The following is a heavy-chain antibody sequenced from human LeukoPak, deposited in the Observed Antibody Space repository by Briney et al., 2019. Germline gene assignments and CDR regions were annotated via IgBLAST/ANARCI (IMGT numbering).Heavy chain of an antibody. Sequence: GGSLRLSCAASGFTFSSYAMSWVRQAPGKGLEWVSAISDSGGSTYYADSVKGRFTISRDNSKNTLYLQMNSLRAEDTAVYYCAKVTAYYYDSSGYYYFDYWGQGTLVTVSS. CDR3: AKVTAYYYDSSGYYYFDY. CDR2: ISDSGGST. V-gene: IGHV3-23*01. J-gene: IGHJ4*02. CDR1: GFTFSSYA. D-gene: IGHD3-22*01.